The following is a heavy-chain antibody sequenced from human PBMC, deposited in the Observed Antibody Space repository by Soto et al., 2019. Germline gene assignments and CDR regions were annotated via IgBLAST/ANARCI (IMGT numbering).Heavy chain of an antibody. J-gene: IGHJ6*02. CDR1: GFTFSNYW. CDR2: ISHDGGGT. D-gene: IGHD2-15*01. CDR3: ARAYSGRLPRRADYYFAMDV. V-gene: IGHV3-74*01. Sequence: PGGSLRLSCAASGFTFSNYWMHWVRQVPGRGLVWVSRISHDGGGTSYADSVKGRFTISRDNAKNTVYLQMNSLRAEDSAVYYCARAYSGRLPRRADYYFAMDVWGQGTTVT.